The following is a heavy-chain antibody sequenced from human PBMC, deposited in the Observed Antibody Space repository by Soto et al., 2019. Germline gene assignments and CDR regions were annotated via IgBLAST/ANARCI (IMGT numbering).Heavy chain of an antibody. CDR3: ARDNDRVQLCGNYYYSLDV. CDR1: GGTFSSSA. Sequence: QVQLVQSGAEMKEPGSSVKVSCKTSGGTFSSSAISWLRQAPGQGLEWMGGIIPLFRTPDYAQKFQGRVTIAADEPTSTAYMELSRLRSEDTAVYYCARDNDRVQLCGNYYYSLDVWGQGTTITVSS. V-gene: IGHV1-69*12. CDR2: IIPLFRTP. D-gene: IGHD1-1*01. J-gene: IGHJ6*02.